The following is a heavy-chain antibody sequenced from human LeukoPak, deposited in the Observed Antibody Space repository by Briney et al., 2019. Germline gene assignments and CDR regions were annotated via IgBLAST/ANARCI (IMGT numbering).Heavy chain of an antibody. CDR3: ARALHGYSNGLFDF. Sequence: SGGSLRLSCAASGFTFSNYAVHWVRQAPGKGLEWMAFISFDGTNKYFAESVKGRLTISRDNSKNTVYLQMNSLRVEDTAVYYCARALHGYSNGLFDFWGQGTLVTVSS. V-gene: IGHV3-30-3*01. J-gene: IGHJ4*02. CDR1: GFTFSNYA. CDR2: ISFDGTNK. D-gene: IGHD5-18*01.